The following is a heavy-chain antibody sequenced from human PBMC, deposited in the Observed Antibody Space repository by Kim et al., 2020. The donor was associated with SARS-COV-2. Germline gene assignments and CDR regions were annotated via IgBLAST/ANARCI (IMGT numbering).Heavy chain of an antibody. CDR1: GGSISSYY. V-gene: IGHV4-59*08. CDR3: ARRSGGSRWGFDY. J-gene: IGHJ4*02. D-gene: IGHD2-15*01. CDR2: IYYSGST. Sequence: SETLSLTCTVSGGSISSYYWSWIRQPPGKGLEWIGYIYYSGSTNYNPSLKSRVTISVDTSKNQFSLKLSSVTAADTAVYYCARRSGGSRWGFDYWGQGTLVTVSS.